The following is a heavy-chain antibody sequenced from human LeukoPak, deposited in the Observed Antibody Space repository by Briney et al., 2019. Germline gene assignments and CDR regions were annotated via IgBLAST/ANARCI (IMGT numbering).Heavy chain of an antibody. J-gene: IGHJ6*02. CDR2: ISSSGSTI. V-gene: IGHV3-48*03. CDR1: GFTFSSYE. CDR3: ARDYCSSTSCYGMDV. D-gene: IGHD2-2*01. Sequence: GGSLRLSCAASGFTFSSYEMNWVRQAPGKWLEWVSYISSSGSTIYYADSVKGRFTISRDNAKNSLYLQMNSLRAEDTAVYYCARDYCSSTSCYGMDVWGQGTTVTVSS.